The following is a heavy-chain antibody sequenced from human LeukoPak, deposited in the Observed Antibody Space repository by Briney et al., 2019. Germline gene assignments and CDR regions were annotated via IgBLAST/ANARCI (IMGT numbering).Heavy chain of an antibody. Sequence: GGSLRLSCAASGFTFSSYSMNWVRQAPGKGLEWVSSISSSSSYIYYAGSVKGRFTISRDNAKNSLYLQMNSLRAEDTAVYYCARAPDVWELYNWFDPWGQGTLVTVSS. J-gene: IGHJ5*02. CDR3: ARAPDVWELYNWFDP. CDR2: ISSSSSYI. D-gene: IGHD1-26*01. CDR1: GFTFSSYS. V-gene: IGHV3-21*01.